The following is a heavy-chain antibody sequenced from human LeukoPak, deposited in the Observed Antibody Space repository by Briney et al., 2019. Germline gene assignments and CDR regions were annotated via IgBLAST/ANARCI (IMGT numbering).Heavy chain of an antibody. J-gene: IGHJ4*02. CDR1: GDSITRNSHY. V-gene: IGHV4-39*07. CDR3: ARAPHFFDTSGSRYYFDY. CDR2: IYYSGNT. Sequence: PSETLSLTCSVSGDSITRNSHYWSWIRQAAGKGLEWIGSIYYSGNTYYSPSLMSRVTISVDTSKNQFSLNLSSVTAADTAVYYCARAPHFFDTSGSRYYFDYWGQGALVTVSS. D-gene: IGHD3-22*01.